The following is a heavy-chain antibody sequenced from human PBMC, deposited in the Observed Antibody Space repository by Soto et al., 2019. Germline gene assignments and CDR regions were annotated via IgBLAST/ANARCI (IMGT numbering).Heavy chain of an antibody. CDR2: IDPSDSYT. D-gene: IGHD6-6*01. J-gene: IGHJ6*02. CDR3: ARRGGSSRYYYYYGMDV. V-gene: IGHV5-10-1*01. Sequence: PGESLKISCKGSVYSFTSYWISWVRQMPGKGLEWMGRIDPSDSYTNYSPSFQGHVTISADKSISTAYLQWSSLKASDTAMYYCARRGGSSRYYYYYGMDVWGQGTTVTVSS. CDR1: VYSFTSYW.